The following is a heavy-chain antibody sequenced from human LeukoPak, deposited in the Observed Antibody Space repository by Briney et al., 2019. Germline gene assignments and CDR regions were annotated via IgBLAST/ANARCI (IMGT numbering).Heavy chain of an antibody. D-gene: IGHD5-18*01. J-gene: IGHJ4*02. CDR3: ARASYTIRHFDY. Sequence: GRSLRLSCAASGFTLSSCAMHWVRQAPGKGLEWVAVISYDGSNKYYADSVKGRFTISRDNSKNTLYLQMNSLRAEDTAVYYCARASYTIRHFDYWGQGTLVTVSS. CDR1: GFTLSSCA. CDR2: ISYDGSNK. V-gene: IGHV3-30-3*01.